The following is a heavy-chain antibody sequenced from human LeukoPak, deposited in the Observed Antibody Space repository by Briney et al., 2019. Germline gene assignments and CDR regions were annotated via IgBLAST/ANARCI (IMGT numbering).Heavy chain of an antibody. CDR2: ISYDGSNK. CDR3: ARDSRFKLYYYDSSGIDI. Sequence: GSLRLSCAASGFTFSSYAMHWVRQAPGKGLEWVAVISYDGSNKYYADSVKGRFTISRDNSKNTLYLQMNSLRAEDTAVYYCARDSRFKLYYYDSSGIDIWGQGTMVTVSS. V-gene: IGHV3-30-3*01. CDR1: GFTFSSYA. D-gene: IGHD3-22*01. J-gene: IGHJ3*02.